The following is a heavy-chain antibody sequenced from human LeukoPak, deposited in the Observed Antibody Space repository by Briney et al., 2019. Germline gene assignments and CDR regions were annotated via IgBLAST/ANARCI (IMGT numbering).Heavy chain of an antibody. J-gene: IGHJ6*02. Sequence: GRSLRLSCVASGFTFNNYDIHWVRQAPGKGLEWVAVISYDGSNKYYADSVKGRFTISRDNSKNTLYLQMNSLRAEDTAVYYCAKDRYYYDSSRGMDVWGQGTTVTVSS. D-gene: IGHD3-22*01. CDR3: AKDRYYYDSSRGMDV. CDR1: GFTFNNYD. CDR2: ISYDGSNK. V-gene: IGHV3-30*18.